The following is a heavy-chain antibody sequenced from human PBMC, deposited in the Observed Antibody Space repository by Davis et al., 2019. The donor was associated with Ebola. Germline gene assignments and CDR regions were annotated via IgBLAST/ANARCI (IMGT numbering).Heavy chain of an antibody. Sequence: GESLNISCAASGFTFSDYYMSWIRQAPGKGLEWVSYISSSSSYTNYADSVKGRFTISRDNAKTSLYLQMNSLRAEDTAVYYCARDGAPTGGYSGPSGGSFATFDIWGQGTMVTVSS. D-gene: IGHD5-12*01. V-gene: IGHV3-11*06. CDR2: ISSSSSYT. J-gene: IGHJ3*02. CDR1: GFTFSDYY. CDR3: ARDGAPTGGYSGPSGGSFATFDI.